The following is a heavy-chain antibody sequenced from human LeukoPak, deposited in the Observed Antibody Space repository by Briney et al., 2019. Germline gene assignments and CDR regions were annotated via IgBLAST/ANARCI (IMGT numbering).Heavy chain of an antibody. CDR1: GGSISSYY. D-gene: IGHD6-13*01. CDR3: ARGVYIAAAQYGY. Sequence: SETRSLTCTVSGGSISSYYWSWIRQPPGKGVEWIGYIYYSGTTNYNPSLKSRVTISVDTSKNQFSLKLSSVTAADTAVYYCARGVYIAAAQYGYWGQGTLVTVSS. V-gene: IGHV4-59*01. CDR2: IYYSGTT. J-gene: IGHJ4*02.